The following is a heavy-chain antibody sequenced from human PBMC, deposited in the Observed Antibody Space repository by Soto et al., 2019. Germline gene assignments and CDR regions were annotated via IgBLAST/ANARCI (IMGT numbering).Heavy chain of an antibody. CDR2: ISGSGGST. D-gene: IGHD1-1*01. J-gene: IGHJ6*02. CDR3: AKDSGNGMDV. CDR1: GFTFSSYA. V-gene: IGHV3-23*01. Sequence: GGSLRLSCAASGFTFSSYAMSWVRQAPGKGLEWVSAISGSGGSTYYADSVKGRFSITRDNSKNTLYLQTNSLRAEDTDVYYCAKDSGNGMDVWGQGTTVTVSS.